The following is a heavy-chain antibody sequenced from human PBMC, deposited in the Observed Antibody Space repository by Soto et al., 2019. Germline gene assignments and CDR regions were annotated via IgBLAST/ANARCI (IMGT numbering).Heavy chain of an antibody. J-gene: IGHJ4*02. CDR1: GYSFTSYW. CDR2: IYPGDPDT. Sequence: GESLKISCKGSGYSFTSYWIGWVRQMPGKGLEWMGIIYPGDPDTRYSPSFQGQVTISADKSISTAYLQSSTLTASDTAIYYCARSILPQDFYYWGQGTLVTVSS. CDR3: ARSILPQDFYY. V-gene: IGHV5-51*01.